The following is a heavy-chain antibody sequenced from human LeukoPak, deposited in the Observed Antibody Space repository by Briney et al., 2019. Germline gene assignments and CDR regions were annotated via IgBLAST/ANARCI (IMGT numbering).Heavy chain of an antibody. J-gene: IGHJ4*02. CDR3: ARGDYVWGSYRYTTSDY. CDR1: GFTFSSYS. D-gene: IGHD3-16*02. V-gene: IGHV3-21*01. Sequence: GGSLRLSCAASGFTFSSYSMNWVRQAPGKGLEWVSSISSSSSYIYYADSVKGRFTISRDNAKNSLYLQMNSLRAADTAVYYCARGDYVWGSYRYTTSDYRGQGTLVTVSS. CDR2: ISSSSSYI.